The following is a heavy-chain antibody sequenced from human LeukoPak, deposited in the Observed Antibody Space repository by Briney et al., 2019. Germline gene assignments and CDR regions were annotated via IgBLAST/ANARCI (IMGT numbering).Heavy chain of an antibody. CDR1: GYTFTGYY. D-gene: IGHD6-19*01. J-gene: IGHJ4*02. CDR2: INPNSGGT. CDR3: ARDETQSVSSSGWYHY. V-gene: IGHV1-2*02. Sequence: ASVTVSCKASGYTFTGYYVHWERQAPGQGLEWMGWINPNSGGTKSAQKFQGRVTMTRDTSISTAYMELSRLRSDDTAVYYCARDETQSVSSSGWYHYWGQRTLVTVSS.